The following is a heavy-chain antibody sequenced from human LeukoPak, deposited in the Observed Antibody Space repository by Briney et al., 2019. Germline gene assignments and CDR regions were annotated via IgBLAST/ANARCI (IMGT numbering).Heavy chain of an antibody. CDR2: FDPEDGET. J-gene: IGHJ4*02. CDR1: GYTLTELS. CDR3: ATYNPRYCTNGVCFDY. D-gene: IGHD2-8*01. V-gene: IGHV1-24*01. Sequence: ASVKVSCNVSGYTLTELSMHWVRQAPGKGLEWMGGFDPEDGETIYAQKFQGRVTMTEDTSTDTAYMELSSLRSEDTAVYYCATYNPRYCTNGVCFDYWGQGTLVTVSS.